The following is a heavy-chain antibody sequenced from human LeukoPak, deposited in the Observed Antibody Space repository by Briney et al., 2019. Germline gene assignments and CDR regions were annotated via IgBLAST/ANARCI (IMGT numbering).Heavy chain of an antibody. CDR1: GYTFSSYG. J-gene: IGHJ6*02. CDR3: ASLFRPTLYGMDV. D-gene: IGHD2/OR15-2a*01. V-gene: IGHV1-69*04. Sequence: SVKVSCKASGYTFSSYGISWVRQAPGQGLEWMGRIIPILGIANYAQKFQGRVTITADKSTSTAYMELSSLRSEDTAVYYCASLFRPTLYGMDVWGQGTTVTVSS. CDR2: IIPILGIA.